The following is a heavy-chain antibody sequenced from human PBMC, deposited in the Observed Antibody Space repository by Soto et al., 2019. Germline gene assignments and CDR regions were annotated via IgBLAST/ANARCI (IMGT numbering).Heavy chain of an antibody. D-gene: IGHD3-10*01. CDR1: GGPITTSNW. CDR2: IYHSGST. J-gene: IGHJ4*02. Sequence: SETLSLTSVISGGPITTSNWRRWVRQSPGKGLVWIGEIYHSGSTNYNPSPKSRVTISVDKSKNQFSLKLSSVTAADTAVYYCARLRITMVRGVDYWGQGTLVTVS. CDR3: ARLRITMVRGVDY. V-gene: IGHV4-4*02.